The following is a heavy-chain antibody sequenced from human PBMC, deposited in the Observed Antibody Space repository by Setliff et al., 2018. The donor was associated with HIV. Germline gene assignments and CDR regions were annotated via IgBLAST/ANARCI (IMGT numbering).Heavy chain of an antibody. CDR1: GGTFNNYA. Sequence: SVKVSCKASGGTFNNYAISWVRQAPGQGLEWVGGIIPLFGTSNYALKFQGRVTITANESTNTAHMELSSLRSVDTARYYCATVFYYDSESFSLDYWGQGMLVTVSS. CDR2: IIPLFGTS. D-gene: IGHD3-10*01. J-gene: IGHJ4*02. V-gene: IGHV1-69*13. CDR3: ATVFYYDSESFSLDY.